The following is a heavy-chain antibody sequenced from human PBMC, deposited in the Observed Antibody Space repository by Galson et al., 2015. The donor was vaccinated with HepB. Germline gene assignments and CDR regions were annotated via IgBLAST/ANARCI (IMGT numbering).Heavy chain of an antibody. CDR3: ARGTIAPGTAFDI. J-gene: IGHJ3*02. CDR1: GHTFTSYD. Sequence: SVKVSCKASGHTFTSYDINWVRQATGQGLEWMGWMNPNSGNTGYAQKFQGRVTMTRNTSISTAYMELSSLRSEDTAVYYCARGTIAPGTAFDIWGQGTMVTVSS. D-gene: IGHD6-13*01. V-gene: IGHV1-8*01. CDR2: MNPNSGNT.